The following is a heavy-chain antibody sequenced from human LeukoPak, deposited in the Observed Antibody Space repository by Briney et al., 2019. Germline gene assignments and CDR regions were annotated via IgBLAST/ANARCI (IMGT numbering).Heavy chain of an antibody. CDR3: ARAVAGWYYFDY. V-gene: IGHV1-46*01. D-gene: IGHD6-19*01. CDR2: INPSGGST. J-gene: IGHJ4*02. CDR1: GYTFTSYY. Sequence: ASLKVSCKASGYTFTSYYMHCVRHDPRQGLEWMGIINPSGGSTSYAQKFQGRVTMTRDTSTSTVYMELSSLRSEDTAVYYCARAVAGWYYFDYWGQGTLVTVSS.